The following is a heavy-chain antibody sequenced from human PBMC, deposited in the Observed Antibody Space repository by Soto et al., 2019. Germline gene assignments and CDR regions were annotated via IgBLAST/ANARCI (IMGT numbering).Heavy chain of an antibody. Sequence: QAHLVESGGGVVQPGRSLRVSCAASGFTFTSYGMHWVRQAPGTRLEWVAVISYDGGLQHYADSVKGRFTISRDNSKNMVLLQMNSLRAEDTAVYYCVSDRGYGHASVPYSWGQGTLVSVSS. CDR2: ISYDGGLQ. D-gene: IGHD5-18*01. V-gene: IGHV3-30*03. J-gene: IGHJ4*02. CDR1: GFTFTSYG. CDR3: VSDRGYGHASVPYS.